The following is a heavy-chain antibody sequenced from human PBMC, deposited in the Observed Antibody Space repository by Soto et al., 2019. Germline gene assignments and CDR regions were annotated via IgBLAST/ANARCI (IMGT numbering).Heavy chain of an antibody. Sequence: QVKLVESGGDLVKPGGSLTLSCAASGFSFSDYFMAWVRQAPGKGLEWISLISSSGGATYYTAAVKGRFTISRDNAKDSLYLQLNSLRAEDTAVYYCARRGVTGYYRTFDYWGQGAQVTVSS. CDR2: ISSSGGAT. J-gene: IGHJ4*02. CDR1: GFSFSDYF. D-gene: IGHD3-9*01. CDR3: ARRGVTGYYRTFDY. V-gene: IGHV3-11*01.